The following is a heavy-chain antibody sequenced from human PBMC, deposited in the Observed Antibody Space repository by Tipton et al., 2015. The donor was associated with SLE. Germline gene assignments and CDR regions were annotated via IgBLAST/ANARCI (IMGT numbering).Heavy chain of an antibody. CDR3: AKERITIFGVDSLFDY. J-gene: IGHJ4*02. CDR2: ISWNSGSI. Sequence: SLRLSCAASGFTFTNYAMHWVRQAPGKGLEWVSGISWNSGSIGYADSVKGRFTISRDNAKNSLYLQMNSLRAEDTAVYYCAKERITIFGVDSLFDYWGQGALVTVSS. D-gene: IGHD3-3*01. V-gene: IGHV3-9*01. CDR1: GFTFTNYA.